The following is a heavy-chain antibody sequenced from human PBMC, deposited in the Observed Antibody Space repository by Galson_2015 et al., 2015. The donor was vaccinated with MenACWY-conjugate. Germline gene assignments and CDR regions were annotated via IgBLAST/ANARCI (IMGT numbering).Heavy chain of an antibody. Sequence: SVKVSCKASGYTFTTYYMHWVRQAPGQGLEWMGIIRPSGDDGTTYAQKFQGRVTMTRDTSTSTVYMDLSSLRSEDTAVYYCVREYRGGSFDDGGQGTLVTVSS. CDR3: VREYRGGSFDD. CDR1: GYTFTTYY. CDR2: IRPSGDDGT. V-gene: IGHV1-46*01. D-gene: IGHD1-26*01. J-gene: IGHJ4*02.